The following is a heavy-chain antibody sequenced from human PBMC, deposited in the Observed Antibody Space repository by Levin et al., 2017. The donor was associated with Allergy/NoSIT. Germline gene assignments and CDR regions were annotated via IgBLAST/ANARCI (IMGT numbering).Heavy chain of an antibody. CDR1: GFTFITYA. J-gene: IGHJ6*02. D-gene: IGHD6-19*01. Sequence: GGSLRLSCAASGFTFITYAMSWVRQAPGKGLEWVSVISGSGGSTYYADSVKGRFTISRDNSKNTLYLQMNSLRAEDTAVYYCAKVDSGVAVAGRGILPYYYYAMDVWGQGTTVTVSS. CDR2: ISGSGGST. V-gene: IGHV3-23*01. CDR3: AKVDSGVAVAGRGILPYYYYAMDV.